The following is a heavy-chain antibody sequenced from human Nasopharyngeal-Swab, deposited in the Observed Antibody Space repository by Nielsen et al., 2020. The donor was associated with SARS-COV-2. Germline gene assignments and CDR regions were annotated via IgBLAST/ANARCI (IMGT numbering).Heavy chain of an antibody. J-gene: IGHJ4*02. CDR2: ISYDGHTQ. V-gene: IGHV3-30*03. Sequence: GESLKISCAASGFTFSSYSMNWVRQAPGKGLEWVAHISYDGHTQYYSDSVTGRFTISRDNSKNTLDLQMNSLRPEDTAVYYCARDDGQLGDSWGQGTLVTVSS. D-gene: IGHD6-6*01. CDR3: ARDDGQLGDS. CDR1: GFTFSSYS.